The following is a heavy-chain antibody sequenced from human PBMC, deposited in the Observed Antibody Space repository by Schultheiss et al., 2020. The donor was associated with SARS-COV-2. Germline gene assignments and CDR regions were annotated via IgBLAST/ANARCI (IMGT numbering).Heavy chain of an antibody. CDR1: GYTFTSYD. J-gene: IGHJ3*02. CDR3: ARDKSHSSSWSHDAFDI. Sequence: ASVKVSCKASGYTFTSYDINWVRQATGQGLEWMGWMNPNSGNTGYAQKFQGRVTMTRNTSISTAYMELSSLRSEDTAVYYCARDKSHSSSWSHDAFDIWGQGTMVTVSS. CDR2: MNPNSGNT. V-gene: IGHV1-8*01. D-gene: IGHD6-13*01.